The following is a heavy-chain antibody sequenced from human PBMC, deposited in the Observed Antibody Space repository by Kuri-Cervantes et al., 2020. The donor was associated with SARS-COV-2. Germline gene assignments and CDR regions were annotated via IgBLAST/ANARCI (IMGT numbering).Heavy chain of an antibody. CDR3: AADPTREQLSWGGFFYYGMDV. V-gene: IGHV1-58*02. J-gene: IGHJ6*02. CDR2: IVVGSGNT. CDR1: GYTLTELS. D-gene: IGHD6-6*01. Sequence: SVKVSCKVSGYTLTELSMHWVRQARGQRLEWIGWIVVGSGNTNYAQKFQERVTITRDMSTSTAYMELSSLRSEDTAVYYCAADPTREQLSWGGFFYYGMDVWGQGTTVTVSS.